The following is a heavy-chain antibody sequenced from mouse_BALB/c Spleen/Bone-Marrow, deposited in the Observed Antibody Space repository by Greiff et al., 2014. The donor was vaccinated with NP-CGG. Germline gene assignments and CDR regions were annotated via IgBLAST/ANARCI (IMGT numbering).Heavy chain of an antibody. CDR3: ARGRSWDFDY. Sequence: QVQLQQSGAELVKPGTSVKLSCKASGYTFTTYYMYWVKQRPGKGLEWIGEINPNNGGTNFKEKFKSRATLTEDKSSSKAYMKLSSLETDDSAIYYCARGRSWDFDYWGQGTTLTVSS. J-gene: IGHJ2*01. CDR1: GYTFTTYY. D-gene: IGHD4-1*01. CDR2: INPNNGGT. V-gene: IGHV1S81*02.